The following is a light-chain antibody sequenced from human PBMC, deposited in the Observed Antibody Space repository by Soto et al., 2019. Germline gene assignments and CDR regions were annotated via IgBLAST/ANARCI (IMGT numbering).Light chain of an antibody. V-gene: IGKV3-11*01. CDR3: QHRSIWPVS. J-gene: IGKJ5*01. CDR1: RSVSSY. CDR2: DAS. Sequence: DIVLTQSPATLSLSPGERATLSCMASRSVSSYLAWYQQKPGQAPRLLIFDASNRATGIPARFSGSGSATDFTLTISSLEPEDFAVYYCQHRSIWPVSFGQGTRREIK.